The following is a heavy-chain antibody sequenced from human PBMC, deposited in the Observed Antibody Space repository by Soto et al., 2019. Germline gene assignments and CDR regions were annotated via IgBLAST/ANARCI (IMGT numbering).Heavy chain of an antibody. CDR2: INHSGST. V-gene: IGHV4-34*01. D-gene: IGHD2-2*01. CDR1: GGSFSGYY. J-gene: IGHJ5*02. Sequence: SETLSLTCAVYGGSFSGYYWGWIRQPPGKGLEWIGEINHSGSTNYNPSLKSRVTISVDTSKNQFSLKLSSVTAADTAVYYCARVGVVPAAPRLRWFDPWGQGTLVTVSS. CDR3: ARVGVVPAAPRLRWFDP.